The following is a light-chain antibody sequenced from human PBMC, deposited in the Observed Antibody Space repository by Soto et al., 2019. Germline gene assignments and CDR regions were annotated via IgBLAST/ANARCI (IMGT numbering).Light chain of an antibody. CDR2: EVT. CDR3: SSYAGSNHLKF. CDR1: SSDVGGYNY. V-gene: IGLV2-8*01. Sequence: QSVLTQPPSASGSPGQSVTISCTGTSSDVGGYNYVSWYQQHPGKAPKLMIYEVTKRPSGVPDRFSGSKSGNTASLTVSGLQAEDEADYYCSSYAGSNHLKFFGTGTKLTVL. J-gene: IGLJ1*01.